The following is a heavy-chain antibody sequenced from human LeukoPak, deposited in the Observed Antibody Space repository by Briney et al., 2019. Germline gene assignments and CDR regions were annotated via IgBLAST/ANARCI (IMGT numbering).Heavy chain of an antibody. V-gene: IGHV1-2*02. Sequence: ASVKVSCKASGYTFTGYYMHWVRQAPGQGLEWMGWINPNSGGTNYAQKFQGRATMTRDTSISTAYMELSRLRSDDTAVYYCARDTVRLTYYYDSSGYPYYFDYWGQGTLVTVSS. CDR2: INPNSGGT. CDR3: ARDTVRLTYYYDSSGYPYYFDY. D-gene: IGHD3-22*01. CDR1: GYTFTGYY. J-gene: IGHJ4*02.